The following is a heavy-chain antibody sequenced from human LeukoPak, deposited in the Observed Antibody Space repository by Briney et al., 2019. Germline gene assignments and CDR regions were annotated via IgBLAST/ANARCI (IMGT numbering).Heavy chain of an antibody. V-gene: IGHV1-3*01. D-gene: IGHD3-22*01. Sequence: ASVKVSCKASGYTFTSYAMHWVRQAPGQRLEWMGWINAGNGNTKYSRKFQGRVTITRDTSASTAYMELSSLRSEDTAVYYCARWVLYDSSGYYKRYYFDYWGQGTLVTVSS. CDR1: GYTFTSYA. CDR3: ARWVLYDSSGYYKRYYFDY. CDR2: INAGNGNT. J-gene: IGHJ4*02.